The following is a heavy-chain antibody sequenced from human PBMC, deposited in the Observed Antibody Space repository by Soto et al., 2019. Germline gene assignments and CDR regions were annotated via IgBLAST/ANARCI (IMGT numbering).Heavy chain of an antibody. D-gene: IGHD2-15*01. CDR1: GFFIRSGNY. CDR3: ARARWYHAFDV. CDR2: IFHGWNT. Sequence: SETLSLTCAVSGFFIRSGNYWCWIRKPPGKGLEWIGSIFHGWNTYYNPSLMSRVTISVDMAKHQFSLKLNSVTAADTAVYYCARARWYHAFDVWGQGTVVTVSS. J-gene: IGHJ3*01. V-gene: IGHV4-38-2*01.